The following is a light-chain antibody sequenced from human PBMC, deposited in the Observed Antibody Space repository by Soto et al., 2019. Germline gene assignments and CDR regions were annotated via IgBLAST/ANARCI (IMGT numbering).Light chain of an antibody. CDR2: DAS. J-gene: IGKJ1*01. CDR3: QQSYSTPWT. Sequence: DFQMTQSPSSLSASVGDTVTITCRASQFISSFLNWYQQKPGKAPKLLIYDASTLQSGVPSRFSGGGSGTDFTLTISSLQPEDFATYYCQQSYSTPWTFGQGTKVDIK. V-gene: IGKV1-39*01. CDR1: QFISSF.